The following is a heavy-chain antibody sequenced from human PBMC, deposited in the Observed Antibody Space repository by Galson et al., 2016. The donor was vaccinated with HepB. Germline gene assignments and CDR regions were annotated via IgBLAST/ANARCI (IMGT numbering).Heavy chain of an antibody. D-gene: IGHD2/OR15-2a*01. CDR2: IYPGDSDT. J-gene: IGHJ5*01. CDR1: GYKFTSYW. V-gene: IGHV5-51*01. CDR3: AWAYCTTTSCPPDS. Sequence: QSGAEVKKPGESLKISCQGSGYKFTSYWIGWVRQVPGKGLEWMGTIYPGDSDTRYSPSFQGQVTISVDKSITTAYLQWSSLNASDTAISFCAWAYCTTTSCPPDSWGQGTLVTVSS.